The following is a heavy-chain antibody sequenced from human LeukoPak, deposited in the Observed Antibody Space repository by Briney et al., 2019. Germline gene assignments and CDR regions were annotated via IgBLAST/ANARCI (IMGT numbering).Heavy chain of an antibody. CDR3: ARAIPGDY. V-gene: IGHV3-21*01. D-gene: IGHD2-2*02. J-gene: IGHJ4*02. CDR1: GFTFSSYS. CDR2: ISGSSSYI. Sequence: GGSLRLSCAASGFTFSSYSMNWVRQAPGKGLEWVSSISGSSSYIYYADSVKGRFTISRDNAKNSLYLQMNSLRAEDTAVYYCARAIPGDYWGQGTLVTVSS.